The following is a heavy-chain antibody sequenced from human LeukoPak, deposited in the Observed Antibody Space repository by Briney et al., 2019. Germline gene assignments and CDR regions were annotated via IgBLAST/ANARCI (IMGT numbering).Heavy chain of an antibody. Sequence: SETLSLTCTVSGGSISSGGYYWSWIRQHPGKGLEWIGYIYYSGSTYYNPSLKSRVTISVDTSKNQFSLKLSSVTAADTAVYYCARDPGSYDSSGYVYWGQGTLVTVSS. CDR1: GGSISSGGYY. J-gene: IGHJ4*02. V-gene: IGHV4-31*03. CDR2: IYYSGST. D-gene: IGHD3-22*01. CDR3: ARDPGSYDSSGYVY.